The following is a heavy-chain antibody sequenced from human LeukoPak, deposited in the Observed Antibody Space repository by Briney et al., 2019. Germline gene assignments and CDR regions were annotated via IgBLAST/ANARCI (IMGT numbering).Heavy chain of an antibody. Sequence: ASVKVSCKTSGYIFTDYYMHWVRQAPGQGLEWMGWNNSNTGGPKYAQRFQGRVTMTRDTSISTVYMELNTLISDDTAIYYCARYLSGYDYFDYWGQGTLVTVSS. CDR3: ARYLSGYDYFDY. CDR1: GYIFTDYY. CDR2: NNSNTGGP. D-gene: IGHD5-12*01. J-gene: IGHJ4*02. V-gene: IGHV1-2*02.